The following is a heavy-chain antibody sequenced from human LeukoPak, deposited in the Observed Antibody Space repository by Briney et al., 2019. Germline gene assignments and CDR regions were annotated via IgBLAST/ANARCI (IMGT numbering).Heavy chain of an antibody. V-gene: IGHV4-59*01. CDR2: IYYSGST. Sequence: RSETLSLTCTVSGGSISSYYWSWIRQPPGKGLEWIGYIYYSGSTNYNPSLKSRVTISVDTSKNQFSLKLSSVTSDDTAVYYCARDKQLDWAHYYYYYMDVWGKGTPVTVSS. CDR1: GGSISSYY. J-gene: IGHJ6*03. D-gene: IGHD1-1*01. CDR3: ARDKQLDWAHYYYYYMDV.